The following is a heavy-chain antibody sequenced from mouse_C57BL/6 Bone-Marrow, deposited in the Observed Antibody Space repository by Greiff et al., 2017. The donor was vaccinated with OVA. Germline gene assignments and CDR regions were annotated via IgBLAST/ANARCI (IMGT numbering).Heavy chain of an antibody. J-gene: IGHJ4*01. Sequence: VQLVESGPGLVQPSQSLSITCTVSGFSLTSYGVHWVRQSPGKGLEWLGVIWSGGSTDYNAAFISRLSISKDNSKSQVFFKMNSLQADDTAIYYCASLITTVPSVAMDYWGQGTSVTVSS. D-gene: IGHD1-1*01. CDR2: IWSGGST. V-gene: IGHV2-2*01. CDR1: GFSLTSYG. CDR3: ASLITTVPSVAMDY.